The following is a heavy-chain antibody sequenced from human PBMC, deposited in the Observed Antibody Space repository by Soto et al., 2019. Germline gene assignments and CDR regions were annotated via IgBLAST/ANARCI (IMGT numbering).Heavy chain of an antibody. CDR2: TYYRSKWYN. Sequence: SQTLSLTCAISGDSVSSNSAAWNWIRQSPSRGLEWLGRTYYRSKWYNDYAVSVHSRISINPDTAKNQFSLQMNSVTPEDTAVYYCARGRIAARGYGMDVWGQGPTVTVSS. J-gene: IGHJ6*02. CDR3: ARGRIAARGYGMDV. D-gene: IGHD6-6*01. V-gene: IGHV6-1*01. CDR1: GDSVSSNSAA.